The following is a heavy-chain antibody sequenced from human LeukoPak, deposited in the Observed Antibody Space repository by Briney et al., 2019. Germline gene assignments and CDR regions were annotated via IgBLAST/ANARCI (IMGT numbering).Heavy chain of an antibody. V-gene: IGHV7-4-1*02. D-gene: IGHD3-22*01. Sequence: GASVKVSCKASGYTFTGYAMNWVRQAPGQGLEWMGWINTNTGNPTYAQGFTGRFVFSLDTSVSTAYLQISGLKAEDTAVYYCARGLSDYHYDSSGYPLWGQGTLVTVSS. CDR1: GYTFTGYA. CDR2: INTNTGNP. J-gene: IGHJ4*02. CDR3: ARGLSDYHYDSSGYPL.